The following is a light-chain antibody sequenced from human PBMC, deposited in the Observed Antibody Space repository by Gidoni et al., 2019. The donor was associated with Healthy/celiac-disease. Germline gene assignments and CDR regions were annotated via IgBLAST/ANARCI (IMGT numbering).Light chain of an antibody. CDR2: AAS. V-gene: IGKV1-39*01. CDR3: QQSYSTPYT. J-gene: IGKJ2*01. CDR1: QSISSY. Sequence: DIQMTQSPSSLSASVGDRVTITCRASQSISSYLNWYQQKPGKAPKLLIYAASSLQSGVPSRFSGSGYGTDFTLTISSLQPADFATYYCQQSYSTPYTFGQGTKLEIK.